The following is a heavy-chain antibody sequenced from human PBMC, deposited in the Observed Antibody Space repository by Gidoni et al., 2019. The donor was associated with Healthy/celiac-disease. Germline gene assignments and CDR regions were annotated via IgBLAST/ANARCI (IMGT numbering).Heavy chain of an antibody. CDR2: INHSGTT. V-gene: IGHV4-34*01. D-gene: IGHD6-19*01. CDR1: GGSCTGYY. Sequence: QVQLQQRGAGLVKPSETLSLTCAVYGGSCTGYYWRWIRQPPGKGLEWRGEINHSGTTNYNPSRKGRVTISVDTSKNQFSLKLSSVTAADPAVYYCARHPRGGWYSYYGMDVWGQGTTVTVSS. J-gene: IGHJ6*02. CDR3: ARHPRGGWYSYYGMDV.